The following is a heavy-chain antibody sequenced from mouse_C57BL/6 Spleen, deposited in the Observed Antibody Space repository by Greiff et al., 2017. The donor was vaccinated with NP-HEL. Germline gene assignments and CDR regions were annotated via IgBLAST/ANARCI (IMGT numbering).Heavy chain of an antibody. CDR3: AKGSYYGSSYFDY. CDR2: IDPSDSYT. CDR1: GYTFTSYW. Sequence: QVHVKQPGAELVMPGASVKLSCKASGYTFTSYWMHWVKQRPGQGLEWIGEIDPSDSYTNYNQKFKGKSTLTVDKSSSTAYMQLSSLTSEDSAVYYCAKGSYYGSSYFDYWGQGTTLTVSS. D-gene: IGHD1-1*01. V-gene: IGHV1-69*01. J-gene: IGHJ2*01.